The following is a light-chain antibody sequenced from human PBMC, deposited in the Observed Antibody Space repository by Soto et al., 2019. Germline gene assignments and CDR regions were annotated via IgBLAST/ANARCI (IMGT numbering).Light chain of an antibody. J-gene: IGLJ2*01. V-gene: IGLV1-47*01. Sequence: QSVLTQPPSASGTPGQRVTISCSGSSSNIGSNYVYWYQQLPGTAPKLLIYRNDQRPSGVPDRFSGSKSGTSASLAISGLRSEDEGDYYCAAWDDSLSGVVFGGGTKVTVL. CDR2: RND. CDR1: SSNIGSNY. CDR3: AAWDDSLSGVV.